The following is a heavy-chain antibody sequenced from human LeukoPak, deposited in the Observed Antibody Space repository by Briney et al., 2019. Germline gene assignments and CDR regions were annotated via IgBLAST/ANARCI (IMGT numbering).Heavy chain of an antibody. CDR1: GFTFSSYA. Sequence: PGGSLRLSCAASGFTFSSYAMSWVRQAPGKGLEWVSAISGSGGSTYYADSVKGRFTISRDNSKNTLYLQMNSLRAEDTAVYYCAKAGYSSSWYYEGNWFDPWGQGTLVTVSS. V-gene: IGHV3-23*01. CDR2: ISGSGGST. J-gene: IGHJ5*02. D-gene: IGHD6-13*01. CDR3: AKAGYSSSWYYEGNWFDP.